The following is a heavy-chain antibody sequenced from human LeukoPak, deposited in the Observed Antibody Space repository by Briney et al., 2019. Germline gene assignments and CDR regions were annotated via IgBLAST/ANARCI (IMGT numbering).Heavy chain of an antibody. CDR2: ISSSSSTI. V-gene: IGHV3-48*04. CDR3: ARDSDSSNPFGDY. D-gene: IGHD3-22*01. J-gene: IGHJ4*02. Sequence: RPGGSLRLSCAASGFTFSSHSMNWVRQAPGKGLEWLSYISSSSSTIYYADSVKGRFTISRDNAKNSLYLQMNSLRAEDTAVYFCARDSDSSNPFGDYWGQGTLVTVSS. CDR1: GFTFSSHS.